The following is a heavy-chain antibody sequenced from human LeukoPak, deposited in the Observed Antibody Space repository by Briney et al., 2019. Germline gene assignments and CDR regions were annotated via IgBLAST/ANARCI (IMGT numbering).Heavy chain of an antibody. CDR2: IYYSGST. CDR1: GGSMTSSSYY. CDR3: AGSRKRYYYMDV. D-gene: IGHD1-1*01. J-gene: IGHJ6*03. V-gene: IGHV4-39*07. Sequence: SETLSLTCTVSGGSMTSSSYYGGWIRQPPGKGLEWIGSIYYSGSTYYDPSLKSRVTISVDTSKNQFSLKLSSVTAADTAVYYCAGSRKRYYYMDVWGKGTTVTISS.